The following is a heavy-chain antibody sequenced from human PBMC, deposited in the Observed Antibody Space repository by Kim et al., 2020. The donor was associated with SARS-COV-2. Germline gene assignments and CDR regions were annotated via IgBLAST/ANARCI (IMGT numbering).Heavy chain of an antibody. CDR3: TRILGDGSSCYAFDI. CDR2: IDPSDSYT. Sequence: GESLKISCKGSGYSFTSYWISWVRQMPGKGLEWMGRIDPSDSYTNYSPSFQGHVTISADKSISTAYLQWSSLKASDTAMYYCTRILGDGSSCYAFDIWGQGRMVTVSS. CDR1: GYSFTSYW. V-gene: IGHV5-10-1*01. J-gene: IGHJ3*02. D-gene: IGHD6-13*01.